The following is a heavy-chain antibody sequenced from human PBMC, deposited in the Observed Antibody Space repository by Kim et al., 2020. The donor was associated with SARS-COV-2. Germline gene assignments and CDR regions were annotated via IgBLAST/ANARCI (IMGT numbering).Heavy chain of an antibody. D-gene: IGHD3-16*02. CDR2: VQSKTDGGAM. J-gene: IGHJ4*02. Sequence: GGSLRLSCAASGFIFKNAWMSWVRQAPGKGLEWVGRVQSKTDGGAMDYAAPLKGRFTISRDDSKNTLYLQMNSLETEDTAVYFCGGDDYLWGTYRPWGQGTLLGVS. CDR3: GGDDYLWGTYRP. V-gene: IGHV3-15*01. CDR1: GFIFKNAW.